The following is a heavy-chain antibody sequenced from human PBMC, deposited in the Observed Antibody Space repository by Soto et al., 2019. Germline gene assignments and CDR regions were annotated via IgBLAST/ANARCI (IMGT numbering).Heavy chain of an antibody. CDR3: ARSYIAAAGGYYYSYYMDV. J-gene: IGHJ6*03. CDR1: GGSFSGYY. D-gene: IGHD6-13*01. Sequence: QVQLQQWGAGLLKPSETLSLTCAVYGGSFSGYYWSWIRQPPGKGLEWIGEINHSGSTNYNPSLKSRVTISVDPSKNQFSLKLSSVTAADTAVYYCARSYIAAAGGYYYSYYMDVWGKGTTVTVSS. V-gene: IGHV4-34*01. CDR2: INHSGST.